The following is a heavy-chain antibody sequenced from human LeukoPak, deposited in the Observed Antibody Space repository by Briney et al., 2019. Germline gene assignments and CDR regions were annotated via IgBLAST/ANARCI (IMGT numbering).Heavy chain of an antibody. Sequence: SETLSLTCTVSGGSVSSGSYYWSWLRQPPGKGLEWIGYIYYSGSTNYNPSLKSRVTISVDTSKNQFSLKLSSVTAADTAVHYCAGFRQQLENWYFDLWGRGTLVTVSS. V-gene: IGHV4-61*01. J-gene: IGHJ2*01. CDR1: GGSVSSGSYY. CDR2: IYYSGST. CDR3: AGFRQQLENWYFDL. D-gene: IGHD6-13*01.